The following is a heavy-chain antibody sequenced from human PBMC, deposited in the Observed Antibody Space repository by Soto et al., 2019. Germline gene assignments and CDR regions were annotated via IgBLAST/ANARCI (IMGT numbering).Heavy chain of an antibody. CDR2: IYPGDSDT. CDR1: GYSLTSYW. D-gene: IGHD2-2*01. J-gene: IGHJ6*03. CDR3: ARVKQYCSSTSCYYYYMDV. V-gene: IGHV5-51*01. Sequence: ASLKISSQASGYSLTSYWIGWARQMPAKGLEWMGIIYPGDSDTRYSPSFQGQVTISADKSISTAYLQWSSLKASDTAMYYCARVKQYCSSTSCYYYYMDVWGKGTTVTVS.